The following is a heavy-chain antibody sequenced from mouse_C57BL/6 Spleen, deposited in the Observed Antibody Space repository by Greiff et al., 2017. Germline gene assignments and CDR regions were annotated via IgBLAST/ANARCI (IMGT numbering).Heavy chain of an antibody. V-gene: IGHV2-5*01. CDR1: GFSLTSYG. J-gene: IGHJ4*01. CDR3: AKNKRVTTVYAMDY. Sequence: QVQLQQSGPGLVQPSQSLSITCTVSGFSLTSYGVHWVRQSPGKGLEWLGVIWRGGSTDYNAAFMSRLSITKDNSKSQVFFKMNSLQADDTAIYYCAKNKRVTTVYAMDYWGQGTSVTVSS. CDR2: IWRGGST. D-gene: IGHD2-2*01.